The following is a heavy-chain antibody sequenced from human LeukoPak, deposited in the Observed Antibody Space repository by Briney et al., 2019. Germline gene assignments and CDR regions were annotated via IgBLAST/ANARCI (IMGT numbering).Heavy chain of an antibody. J-gene: IGHJ4*02. V-gene: IGHV1-8*01. Sequence: SVKVSCKAAGYTVTTYDINWGRQGNGQGLERMGWMNPNSGNTGYAQKFQGRVTMTRDTSISTAYMELSSLRSEDTAVYYCTRGRPSSFDYWGQGTLVTVSS. CDR1: GYTVTTYD. CDR2: MNPNSGNT. CDR3: TRGRPSSFDY.